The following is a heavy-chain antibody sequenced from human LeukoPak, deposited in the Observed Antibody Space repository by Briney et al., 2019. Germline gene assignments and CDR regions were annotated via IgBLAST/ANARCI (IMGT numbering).Heavy chain of an antibody. Sequence: ASVKVSCKASGYTFTSYGISWVRQASGQGLEWMGWISAYNGNTDYTQKLQGRVTMTTDTSTSTAYMELRSLRSDDTAVYYCARDHGGKVDRYFDVWGRGTLVTVSS. D-gene: IGHD2-15*01. CDR2: ISAYNGNT. CDR3: ARDHGGKVDRYFDV. V-gene: IGHV1-18*01. CDR1: GYTFTSYG. J-gene: IGHJ2*01.